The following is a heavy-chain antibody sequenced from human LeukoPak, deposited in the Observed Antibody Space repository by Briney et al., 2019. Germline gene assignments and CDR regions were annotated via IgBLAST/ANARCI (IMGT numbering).Heavy chain of an antibody. D-gene: IGHD3-10*01. CDR2: ISYDGSNK. CDR3: ARVGDYGSGSYGY. J-gene: IGHJ4*02. V-gene: IGHV3-30*04. Sequence: PGGSLRLSCAASGFAFSSYAVDWVRQAPGMGLEWVAVISYDGSNKYYADSVKGRFTISRDNSKNTLYLQMNSLRAEDTAVYYCARVGDYGSGSYGYWGQGTLVTVSS. CDR1: GFAFSSYA.